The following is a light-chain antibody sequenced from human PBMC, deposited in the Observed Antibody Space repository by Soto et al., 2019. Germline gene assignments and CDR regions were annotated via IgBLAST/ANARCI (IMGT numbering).Light chain of an antibody. J-gene: IGKJ1*01. Sequence: EIVMTQSPATLSVSPGERATLSCRASHSVRTYVAWYQQKPGQAPRLLIYDASNRATGIPARFSGSGSGTDFTLTISSLEPEDFAVYYCQQRSNWPPWTFGQGTKVDIK. V-gene: IGKV3-11*01. CDR3: QQRSNWPPWT. CDR2: DAS. CDR1: HSVRTY.